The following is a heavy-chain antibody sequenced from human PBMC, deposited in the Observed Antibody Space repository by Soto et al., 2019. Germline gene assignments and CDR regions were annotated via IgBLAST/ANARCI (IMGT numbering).Heavy chain of an antibody. CDR3: AKDRGYSGYDTTYYFDY. Sequence: QVQLVESGGGVVQPGRSLRLSCAASGFTFSSYGMHWVRQAPGKGLEWVAVISYDGSNKYYADSVKGRFTISRDNSKNXXYLQMNSLRAEDTAVYYCAKDRGYSGYDTTYYFDYWGQGTLVTVSS. V-gene: IGHV3-30*18. CDR1: GFTFSSYG. D-gene: IGHD5-12*01. J-gene: IGHJ4*02. CDR2: ISYDGSNK.